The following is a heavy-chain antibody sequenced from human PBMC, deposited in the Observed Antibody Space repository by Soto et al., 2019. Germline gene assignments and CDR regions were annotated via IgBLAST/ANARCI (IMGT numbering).Heavy chain of an antibody. CDR1: AFTFTNYA. V-gene: IGHV3-23*01. CDR2: ISNSGLST. J-gene: IGHJ4*02. D-gene: IGHD6-19*01. Sequence: EVQLLESGGGLVQPGGSLRLSCAASAFTFTNYAMTWVRQAPGKGLDWVSVISNSGLSTYYADSVKGRFTISRDNSKGTLYLQRSSLRVDDTAIYYCANGRVAGPAWPDCDYWGQGTLVTVSS. CDR3: ANGRVAGPAWPDCDY.